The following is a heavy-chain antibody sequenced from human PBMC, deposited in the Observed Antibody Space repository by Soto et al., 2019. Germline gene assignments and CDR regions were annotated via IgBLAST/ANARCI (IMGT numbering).Heavy chain of an antibody. CDR3: ARXXXXXXXXXXXXFDX. CDR1: GFSLSTSGVG. J-gene: IGHJ2*01. Sequence: QITLKESGPTLVKPTQTLTLTCTFSGFSLSTSGVGVGWIRQPPGKALEWLALIYWDDDKRYSPSLKSRLTITKDTSXXQVVLXMTXXDPXXXAXXXXARXXXXXXXXXXXXFDXWGRGTLVTVSS. CDR2: IYWDDDK. V-gene: IGHV2-5*02.